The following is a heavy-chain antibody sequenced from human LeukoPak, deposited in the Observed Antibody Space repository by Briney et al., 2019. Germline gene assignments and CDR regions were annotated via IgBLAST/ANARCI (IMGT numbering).Heavy chain of an antibody. V-gene: IGHV6-1*01. J-gene: IGHJ4*02. CDR2: TYYRSKWYN. Sequence: SQTLSLTCAISGDSVSSNSAAWNWIRQSPSRGLEWLGRTYYRSKWYNDYAVSVKSRITINPDTSKNQFSLQLNSVTPEDTAVYYCATPLREGEQQPFDYWGQGTLVTVSS. CDR1: GDSVSSNSAA. CDR3: ATPLREGEQQPFDY. D-gene: IGHD6-13*01.